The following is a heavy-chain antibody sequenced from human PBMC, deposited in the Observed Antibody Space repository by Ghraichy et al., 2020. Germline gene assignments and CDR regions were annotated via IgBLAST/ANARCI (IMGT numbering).Heavy chain of an antibody. CDR2: IRYDGSNK. Sequence: SCAASGFTFSSYGMHWVRQAPGKGLEWVAFIRYDGSNKYYADSVKGRFTISRDNSKNTLYLQMNSLRAEDTAVYYCAKDRARGSSSWYDYYYGMDVWGQGTTVTVSS. CDR3: AKDRARGSSSWYDYYYGMDV. J-gene: IGHJ6*02. D-gene: IGHD6-13*01. V-gene: IGHV3-30*02. CDR1: GFTFSSYG.